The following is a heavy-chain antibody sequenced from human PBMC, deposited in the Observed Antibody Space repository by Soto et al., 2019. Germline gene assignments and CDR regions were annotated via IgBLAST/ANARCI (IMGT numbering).Heavy chain of an antibody. Sequence: TLSLTCTVSGGSISSGRYYWSWIRQHPGKGLEWIGYIYYSGSTYYNPSLKSRLTISVDTSRNQFSLKLSSVTAADTAVYYWAGEGGGGVDYWGQGTLVTVSS. J-gene: IGHJ4*02. D-gene: IGHD1-26*01. CDR1: GGSISSGRYY. CDR2: IYYSGST. CDR3: AGEGGGGVDY. V-gene: IGHV4-31*03.